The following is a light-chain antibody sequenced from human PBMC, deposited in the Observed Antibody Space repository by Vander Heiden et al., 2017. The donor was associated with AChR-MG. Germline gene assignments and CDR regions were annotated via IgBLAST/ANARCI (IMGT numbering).Light chain of an antibody. CDR1: QSPLHSNGDNY. CDR2: WGA. CDR3: MQALQTLLT. V-gene: IGKV2-28*01. J-gene: IGKJ4*01. Sequence: IVMTQSPLSLPVPPGEPASISCRSSQSPLHSNGDNYLDWYLQKPGQSPQLLIYWGANRASGVPDRFSGSGSGTDFTLKISRVEAEDVGVYYCMQALQTLLTFGGGTKVEIK.